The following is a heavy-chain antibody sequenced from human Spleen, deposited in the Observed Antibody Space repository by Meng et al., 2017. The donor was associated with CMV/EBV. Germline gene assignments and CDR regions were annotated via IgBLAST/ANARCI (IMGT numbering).Heavy chain of an antibody. D-gene: IGHD6-19*01. V-gene: IGHV3-23*01. CDR1: GFTFSTYA. Sequence: GESLKISCAASGFTFSTYAMTWVRQAPGKGLEWVSSISDSGGNTFYADSVKGRFTISRDNSKNTLYLQMNSLRAEDTAVYYCAKDTSSGWVHWGQGTLVTVSS. J-gene: IGHJ4*02. CDR3: AKDTSSGWVH. CDR2: ISDSGGNT.